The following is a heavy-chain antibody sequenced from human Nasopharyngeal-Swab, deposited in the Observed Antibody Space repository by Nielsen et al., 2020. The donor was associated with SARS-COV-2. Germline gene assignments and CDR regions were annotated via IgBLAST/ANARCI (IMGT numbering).Heavy chain of an antibody. CDR3: ARAAYSGSYYGAFDI. CDR1: GFTFSSYG. CDR2: IWYDGSNK. Sequence: GGSLRLSCAASGFTFSSYGMHWVRQASGKGLEWVAVIWYDGSNKYYADSVKGRFTISRDNSKNTLYLQMNSLRAEDTAVYYCARAAYSGSYYGAFDIWGQGTMVTVSS. D-gene: IGHD1-26*01. J-gene: IGHJ3*02. V-gene: IGHV3-33*01.